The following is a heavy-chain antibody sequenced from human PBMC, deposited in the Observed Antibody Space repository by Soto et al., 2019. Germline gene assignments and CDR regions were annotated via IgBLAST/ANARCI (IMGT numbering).Heavy chain of an antibody. CDR1: GGSISNGGYY. V-gene: IGHV4-31*03. CDR3: ARGVTLVRGVIHTPYFDS. D-gene: IGHD3-10*01. J-gene: IGHJ4*02. Sequence: QVQLQESGPGLVKPSQTLSLTCTVSGGSISNGGYYWSCIRQHPGKGLEWIGYIYYSGSTCYNPSLKSRVSISVDTSKNQFSLKLSSVTAADTAVYSCARGVTLVRGVIHTPYFDSWGQGTLVTVSS. CDR2: IYYSGST.